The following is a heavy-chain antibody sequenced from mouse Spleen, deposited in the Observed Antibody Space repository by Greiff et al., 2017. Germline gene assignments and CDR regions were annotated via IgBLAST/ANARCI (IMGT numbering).Heavy chain of an antibody. V-gene: IGHV10-1*01. Sequence: EVQLVESGGGLVQPKGSLKLSCAASGFSFNTYAMNWVRQAPGKGLEWVARIRSKSNNYATYYADSVKDRFTISRDDSESMLYLQMNNLKTEDTAMYYCVRPQLFYWYFDVWGTGTTVTVSS. J-gene: IGHJ1*03. D-gene: IGHD4-1*02. CDR3: VRPQLFYWYFDV. CDR2: IRSKSNNYAT. CDR1: GFSFNTYA.